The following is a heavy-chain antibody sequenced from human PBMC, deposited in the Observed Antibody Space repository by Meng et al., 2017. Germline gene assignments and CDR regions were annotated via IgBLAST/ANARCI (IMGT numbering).Heavy chain of an antibody. CDR1: GFTFNNYW. CDR2: ISGDGSIT. Sequence: EVQVVESGGGLGQPGGSLGPSCAASGFTFNNYWMHWVRQVPGKGLVWVSRISGDGSITNYADSVKGRFTISRDNAKNTLYLQMNSLRPEDTAVYYCLDEAPRSDYWGQGSLVTVSS. CDR3: LDEAPRSDY. J-gene: IGHJ4*02. V-gene: IGHV3-74*01. D-gene: IGHD1-1*01.